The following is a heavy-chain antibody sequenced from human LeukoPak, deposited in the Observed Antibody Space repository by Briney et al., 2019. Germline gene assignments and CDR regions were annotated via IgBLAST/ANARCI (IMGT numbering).Heavy chain of an antibody. CDR2: IYYSGST. Sequence: SSETPSLTCTVSGGSISSYYWNWIRQPPGKGLEWIGYIYYSGSTNYNPSLKSRVTISVDTSKNQFSLKLSSVTAADTAVYYCARLGTFSSGFDYWGQGTLVTVSS. CDR3: ARLGTFSSGFDY. V-gene: IGHV4-59*01. J-gene: IGHJ4*02. D-gene: IGHD6-19*01. CDR1: GGSISSYY.